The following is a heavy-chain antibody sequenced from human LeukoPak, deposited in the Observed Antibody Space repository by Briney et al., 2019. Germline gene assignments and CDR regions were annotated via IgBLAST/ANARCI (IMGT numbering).Heavy chain of an antibody. CDR2: IYYSGST. V-gene: IGHV4-61*01. D-gene: IGHD1-26*01. CDR1: GGSVSSGSYY. J-gene: IGHJ4*02. Sequence: PSETLSLTCTVSGGSVSSGSYYWSWIRQPPGKGLEWIGYIYYSGSTNYNPSLKSRVTISVDTSKNQFSLKLSSVTAADTAVYYCARAWGLRPRDYWGQGTLVTVSS. CDR3: ARAWGLRPRDY.